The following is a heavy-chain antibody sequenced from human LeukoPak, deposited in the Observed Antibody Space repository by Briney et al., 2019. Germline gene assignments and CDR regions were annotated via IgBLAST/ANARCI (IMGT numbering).Heavy chain of an antibody. D-gene: IGHD3-10*01. CDR2: ISGSGGST. Sequence: GGSPRLSCAASGFTSSSYAMSWVRQAPGKGLEWVSAISGSGGSTYYADSVKGRFTISRDNSINTLYLQMSSLRAEDAAVYYCAKSGGLSGSGRLGMDVWGQGTTVTVSS. V-gene: IGHV3-23*01. CDR3: AKSGGLSGSGRLGMDV. J-gene: IGHJ6*02. CDR1: GFTSSSYA.